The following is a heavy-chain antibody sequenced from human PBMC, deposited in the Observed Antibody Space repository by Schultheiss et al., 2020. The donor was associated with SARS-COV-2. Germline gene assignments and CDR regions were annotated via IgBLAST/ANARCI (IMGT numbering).Heavy chain of an antibody. Sequence: SETLSLTCAVYGGSFSGYYWSWIRQPPGKGLEWIGEINHSGSTYYNPSLKSRVTISVDTSKNQFSLKLSSVTAADTAVYYCARVLEYSFDIWGQGTMVTVSS. J-gene: IGHJ3*02. D-gene: IGHD2-21*01. CDR1: GGSFSGYY. CDR3: ARVLEYSFDI. CDR2: INHSGST. V-gene: IGHV4-34*01.